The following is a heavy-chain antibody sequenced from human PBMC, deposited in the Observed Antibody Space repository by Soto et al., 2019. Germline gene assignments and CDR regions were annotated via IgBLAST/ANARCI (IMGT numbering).Heavy chain of an antibody. V-gene: IGHV1-3*05. CDR2: INAGKGNT. D-gene: IGHD2-15*01. Sequence: QVQLVQSGAEEKKPGASVKVSCKASGYIFTSYAMHWVRQSPGQRLEWMGWINAGKGNTKYSQKFQGRVTITRDTSASTAYMELSSLRSEDTAVYYCARGVAPYYFDYWGQGTLVTVSS. J-gene: IGHJ4*02. CDR1: GYIFTSYA. CDR3: ARGVAPYYFDY.